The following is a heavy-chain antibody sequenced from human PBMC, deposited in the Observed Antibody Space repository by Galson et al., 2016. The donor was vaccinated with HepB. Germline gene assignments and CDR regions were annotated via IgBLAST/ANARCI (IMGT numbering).Heavy chain of an antibody. CDR2: INSDGSNT. CDR1: GFTFSSYW. Sequence: SLRLSCAASGFTFSSYWMHWVRQAPGRGLVWVSRINSDGSNTACADSVKGRFTISRDNAKNTLYLQMNSLRAEDTAVYYCAKDGWTAGRPFDSWGQGTLVTVSS. V-gene: IGHV3-74*01. D-gene: IGHD6-6*01. J-gene: IGHJ4*02. CDR3: AKDGWTAGRPFDS.